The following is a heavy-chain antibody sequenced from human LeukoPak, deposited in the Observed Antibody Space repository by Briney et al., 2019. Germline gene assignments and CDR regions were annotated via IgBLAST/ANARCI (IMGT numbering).Heavy chain of an antibody. D-gene: IGHD6-13*01. CDR1: GYSISSGYY. J-gene: IGHJ4*02. CDR2: IYHSGST. Sequence: SETLSHTCTVSGYSISSGYYWGWIRQPPGKGLEWIGSIYHSGSTYYNPSLKSRVTISVDTSKNQFSLKLSSVTAADTAVYYCAAGSDYWGQGTLVTVSS. CDR3: AAGSDY. V-gene: IGHV4-38-2*02.